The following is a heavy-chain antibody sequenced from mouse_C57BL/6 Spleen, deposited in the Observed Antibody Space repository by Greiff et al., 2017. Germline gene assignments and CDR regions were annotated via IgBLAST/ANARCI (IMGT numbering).Heavy chain of an antibody. CDR1: GFTFSDYY. V-gene: IGHV5-16*01. J-gene: IGHJ1*03. Sequence: EVNLVESEGGLVQPGSSMKLSCTASGFTFSDYYMAWVRQVPEKGLEWVANINYDGSSTYYLDSLKSRFIISRDNAKNILYLQMSSLKSEDTATYYCARDRVERYWYFDVWGTGTTVTVSS. CDR2: INYDGSST. D-gene: IGHD1-1*01. CDR3: ARDRVERYWYFDV.